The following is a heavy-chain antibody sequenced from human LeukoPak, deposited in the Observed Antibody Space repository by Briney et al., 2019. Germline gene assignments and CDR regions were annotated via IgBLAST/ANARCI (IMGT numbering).Heavy chain of an antibody. V-gene: IGHV4-59*06. CDR2: IYYSGST. CDR3: ARIEDYDFWSGYYTGGFDY. CDR1: GGSISNYY. D-gene: IGHD3-3*01. Sequence: NSSETLSLTCTASGGSISNYYWSWIRQPPGKGLEWIGYIYYSGSTYYNPSLKSRVTISVDTSKNQFSLKLNSVTAADTAVYYCARIEDYDFWSGYYTGGFDYWGQGTLVTVSS. J-gene: IGHJ4*02.